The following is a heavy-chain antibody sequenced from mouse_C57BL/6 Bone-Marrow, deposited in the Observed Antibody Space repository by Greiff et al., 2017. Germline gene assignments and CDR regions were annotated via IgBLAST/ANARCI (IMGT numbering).Heavy chain of an antibody. Sequence: VHLVESGGGLAQPGGSLSLSCAASGFTFTDYYMSWVRQPPGKALEWLGFIRNKANGYTTEYSASVNGRFSISSDNSLSILYLQMNALRVEDSATYYFARSPYYYGSMWFAYWGQGTLVTVSA. J-gene: IGHJ3*01. V-gene: IGHV7-3*01. CDR1: GFTFTDYY. D-gene: IGHD1-1*01. CDR2: IRNKANGYTT. CDR3: ARSPYYYGSMWFAY.